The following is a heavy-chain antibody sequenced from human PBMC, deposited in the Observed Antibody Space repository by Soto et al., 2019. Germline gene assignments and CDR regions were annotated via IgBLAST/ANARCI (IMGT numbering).Heavy chain of an antibody. CDR2: IHYSGST. J-gene: IGHJ4*02. CDR1: GGSISSYY. Sequence: PSETLSLTCTVSGGSISSYYWSWIRQPPGKGLEWIGYIHYSGSTNYNPSLKSRVTISVDTSKNQFSLKLSSVTAADTAVYYCARYSSSWYGVDYWGQGTLVTVSS. D-gene: IGHD6-13*01. V-gene: IGHV4-59*01. CDR3: ARYSSSWYGVDY.